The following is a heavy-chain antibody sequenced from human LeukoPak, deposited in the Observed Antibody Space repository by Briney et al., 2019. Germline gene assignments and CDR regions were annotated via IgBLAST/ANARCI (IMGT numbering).Heavy chain of an antibody. D-gene: IGHD4-17*01. CDR3: TKDPNGDYVGAFDP. Sequence: GGSLRLSCAASGFTFSTFAMTWVRQAPGKGLEWVSSITGTHYTTYNTDSIKGRFTISRDNSKNTLYLQMNSLRADDTAVYYCTKDPNGDYVGAFDPWGQGTLVTVSS. CDR2: ITGTHYTT. J-gene: IGHJ5*02. CDR1: GFTFSTFA. V-gene: IGHV3-23*01.